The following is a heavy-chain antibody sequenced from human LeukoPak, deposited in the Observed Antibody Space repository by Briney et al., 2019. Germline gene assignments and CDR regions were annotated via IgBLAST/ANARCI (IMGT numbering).Heavy chain of an antibody. CDR3: ARDGGFYYTASPNSWFDP. V-gene: IGHV4-38-2*02. CDR1: GYSISSDYC. CDR2: ISHRGSP. Sequence: SETLSLTCIVSGYSISSDYCWGWIRPAPGRGLEWIGSISHRGSPYYNPSLQSRVTMSADTPNNQFSLRLSSVTAADTAVYYCARDGGFYYTASPNSWFDPWGRGILVTVSS. D-gene: IGHD2-15*01. J-gene: IGHJ5*02.